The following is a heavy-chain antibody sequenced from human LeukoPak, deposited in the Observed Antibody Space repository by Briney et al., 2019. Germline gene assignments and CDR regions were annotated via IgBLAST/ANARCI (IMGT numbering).Heavy chain of an antibody. J-gene: IGHJ4*02. Sequence: GGSLRLSCAASGFTFSSYSMNWVRQAPGKGLEWVSSISSSSSYIYYADSVKGRFTISGDNAKNSLYLQMNSLRAEDTAVYYCASVYGYCSSTSCYTFDYWGQGTLVTVSS. CDR1: GFTFSSYS. CDR3: ASVYGYCSSTSCYTFDY. CDR2: ISSSSSYI. V-gene: IGHV3-21*01. D-gene: IGHD2-2*02.